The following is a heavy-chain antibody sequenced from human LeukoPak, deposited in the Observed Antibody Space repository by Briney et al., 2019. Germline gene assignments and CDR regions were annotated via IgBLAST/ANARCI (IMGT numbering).Heavy chain of an antibody. D-gene: IGHD5-18*01. J-gene: IGHJ4*02. V-gene: IGHV3-23*01. CDR1: GFTFSSYA. Sequence: GGSLRLSCAASGFTFSSYAMSWVRQAPGKGLEWVSAISGSGGSTYYADSVKGRFTISRDNSKNTLYLQMNSLRAEDTAVYYCAKVPWGYSYGYYFDYWGQGTLATVSS. CDR3: AKVPWGYSYGYYFDY. CDR2: ISGSGGST.